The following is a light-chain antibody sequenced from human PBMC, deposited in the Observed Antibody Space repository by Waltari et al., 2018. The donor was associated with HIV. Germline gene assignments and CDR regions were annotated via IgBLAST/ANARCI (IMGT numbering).Light chain of an antibody. CDR3: QHRSNLRT. CDR2: DGS. J-gene: IGKJ2*02. Sequence: ELVLTQSPATLSLSPGERATLSPRTSQNIWTYLAGYQQKPGPAPRRLIYDGSNRATGIPARFSGSGSGTDFTLTVSSLEPEDFAVYYSQHRSNLRTFGQGTKLEIK. V-gene: IGKV3-11*01. CDR1: QNIWTY.